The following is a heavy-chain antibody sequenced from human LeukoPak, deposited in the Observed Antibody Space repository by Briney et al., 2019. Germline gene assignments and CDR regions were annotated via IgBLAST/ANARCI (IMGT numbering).Heavy chain of an antibody. CDR1: GYTFTNYY. J-gene: IGHJ4*02. D-gene: IGHD6-19*01. V-gene: IGHV1-46*01. CDR2: INPSGGST. CDR3: ARVEAVASRRYFDY. Sequence: ASVKVSCTASGYTFTNYYIHWVRQAPGQGLEWMGIINPSGGSTTYAQNFQGRVTMTGDTSTSTVYMELSSLRSEDTAVYYCARVEAVASRRYFDYWGQGTLVTVSS.